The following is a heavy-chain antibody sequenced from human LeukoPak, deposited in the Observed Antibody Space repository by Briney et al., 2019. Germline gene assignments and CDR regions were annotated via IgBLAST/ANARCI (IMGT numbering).Heavy chain of an antibody. D-gene: IGHD4-23*01. V-gene: IGHV3-74*01. Sequence: GGSLRLSCAASGFIFSNYGMNWVRQAPGKGLVWVSRIASDGSSTTYADSVKGRFSISRDNAKNTLYLQMNSLRVEDTAVYYCARGRPHGNDYWGQGTLVTVSS. CDR2: IASDGSST. CDR3: ARGRPHGNDY. CDR1: GFIFSNYG. J-gene: IGHJ4*02.